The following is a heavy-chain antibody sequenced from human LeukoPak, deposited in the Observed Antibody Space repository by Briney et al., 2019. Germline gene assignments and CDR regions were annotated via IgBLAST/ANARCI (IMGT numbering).Heavy chain of an antibody. V-gene: IGHV3-30*18. CDR3: AKDVIAAAVPWDYGMDV. D-gene: IGHD6-13*01. Sequence: GRSLRLSCAASGFTFTTYGMHWVRQATGKGLEWVAVISYDGTNKYYADSVKGRSTISRDNSKNTLYLQMHNLRAEDTAVYYCAKDVIAAAVPWDYGMDVWGQGTTVTVSS. J-gene: IGHJ6*02. CDR1: GFTFTTYG. CDR2: ISYDGTNK.